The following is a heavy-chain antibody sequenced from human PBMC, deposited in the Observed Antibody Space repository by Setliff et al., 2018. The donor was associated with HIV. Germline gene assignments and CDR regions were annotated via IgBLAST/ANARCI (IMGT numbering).Heavy chain of an antibody. V-gene: IGHV4-39*07. CDR3: ARARGGCSGGSCPAHHYYYYMDV. CDR2: VYYSGST. J-gene: IGHJ6*03. Sequence: PSETLSLTCTVSSGSISSTTHYWGWVRQPPGKGLEWIGSVYYSGSTYYSPSLTSRVIISVDMSKNQFSLNLNSVTAADTAVYHCARARGGCSGGSCPAHHYYYYMDVWGKGTTVTVSS. D-gene: IGHD2-15*01. CDR1: SGSISSTTHY.